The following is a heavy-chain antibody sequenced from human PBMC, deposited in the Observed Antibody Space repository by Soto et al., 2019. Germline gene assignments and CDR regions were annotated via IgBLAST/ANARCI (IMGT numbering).Heavy chain of an antibody. V-gene: IGHV4-59*01. D-gene: IGHD2-15*01. CDR3: AREACSGGSCYFIR. CDR1: GGSISSYY. J-gene: IGHJ4*02. CDR2: IYYSGST. Sequence: PSETLSLTCTVSGGSISSYYWSWIRQPPGKGLEWIGYIYYSGSTNYNPSLKSRVTISVDTSKNQFSLKLSSVTAADTAVYYCAREACSGGSCYFIRWGQGTLVTVSS.